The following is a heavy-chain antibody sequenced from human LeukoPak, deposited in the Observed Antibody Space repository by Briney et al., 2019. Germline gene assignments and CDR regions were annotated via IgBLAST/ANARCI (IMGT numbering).Heavy chain of an antibody. D-gene: IGHD3-10*01. CDR1: GGSFNDYY. CDR3: ASSMGELLWFGESTIEYFQH. CDR2: INHSGST. V-gene: IGHV4-34*01. Sequence: SETLSLTCAVYGGSFNDYYWVWIRQPPGKGLEWIGEINHSGSTYYNPSLKSRVTISVDTSKNQFSLKLSSVTAADTAVYYCASSMGELLWFGESTIEYFQHWGQGTLVTVSS. J-gene: IGHJ1*01.